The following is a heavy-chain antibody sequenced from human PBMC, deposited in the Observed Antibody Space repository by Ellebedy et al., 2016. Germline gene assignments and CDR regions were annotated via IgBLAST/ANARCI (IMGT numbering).Heavy chain of an antibody. CDR1: GFTFSNYF. V-gene: IGHV3-23*01. CDR2: ISAGGETT. D-gene: IGHD4-17*01. J-gene: IGHJ5*02. CDR3: RPGHYANL. Sequence: GESLKISXATPGFTFSNYFMTWIRRAPGKGLEWVATISAGGETTYFADSMRGRFTVSRDNSKSSLYLHMNSLRVDDTAVYYCRPGHYANLWGHGTLVTVSS.